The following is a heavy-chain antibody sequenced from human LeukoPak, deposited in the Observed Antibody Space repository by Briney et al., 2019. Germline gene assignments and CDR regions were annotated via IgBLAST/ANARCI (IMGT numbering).Heavy chain of an antibody. D-gene: IGHD6-6*01. Sequence: PGGSLRLSCAASGFTFSSYAMHWVRQAPGKGLEWVAVISYDGSNKYYADSVKGRFTISRDNSKNTLYLQMNSLRAEDTAVYYCARHRDGSSVDYWGQGTLVTVSS. V-gene: IGHV3-30*04. CDR1: GFTFSSYA. J-gene: IGHJ4*02. CDR3: ARHRDGSSVDY. CDR2: ISYDGSNK.